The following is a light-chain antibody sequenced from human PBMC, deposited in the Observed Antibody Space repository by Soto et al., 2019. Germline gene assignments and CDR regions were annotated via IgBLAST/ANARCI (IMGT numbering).Light chain of an antibody. V-gene: IGKV3-20*01. Sequence: EIVLTQSPGTLSLSPGERATLSCRASQSSSSNYLAWFQQKPGQAPRLLISGASSRATGIPDRFSGSGSGTDFTLTISRLEPEDFALYYCQHYVGGPTVTFGQGTRLEIK. CDR3: QHYVGGPTVT. CDR2: GAS. J-gene: IGKJ5*01. CDR1: QSSSSNY.